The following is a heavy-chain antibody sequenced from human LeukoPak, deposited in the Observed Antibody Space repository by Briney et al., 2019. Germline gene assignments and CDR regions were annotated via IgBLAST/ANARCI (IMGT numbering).Heavy chain of an antibody. Sequence: PGGSLRLSCAASGFTFSSYAMSWVRQAPGKGLEWVSGISSSGGTTYYADSVKGRFTISRDNSKNTLYLQMNSLRAEGTAIYYCATRGSSWWFDSWGQGALVTVSS. D-gene: IGHD6-13*01. CDR1: GFTFSSYA. V-gene: IGHV3-23*01. J-gene: IGHJ5*01. CDR3: ATRGSSWWFDS. CDR2: ISSSGGTT.